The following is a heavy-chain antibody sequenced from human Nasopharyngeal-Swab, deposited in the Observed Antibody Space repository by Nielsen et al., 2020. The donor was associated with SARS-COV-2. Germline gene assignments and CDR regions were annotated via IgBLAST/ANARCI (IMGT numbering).Heavy chain of an antibody. CDR2: INTNTGNP. V-gene: IGHV7-4-1*02. D-gene: IGHD3-9*01. J-gene: IGHJ6*02. CDR3: ARDPEMGSYDILTGYYNVWYYYGMDV. Sequence: ASVKVSCKASGDTFTSYAMNWVRQAPGQGLEWMGWINTNTGNPTYAQGFTGRFVFSLDTSVSTAYLQISSLKAEDTAVYYCARDPEMGSYDILTGYYNVWYYYGMDVWGQGTTVTVSS. CDR1: GDTFTSYA.